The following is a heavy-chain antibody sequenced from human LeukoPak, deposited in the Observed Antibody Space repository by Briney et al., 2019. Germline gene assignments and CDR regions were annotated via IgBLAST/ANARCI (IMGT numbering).Heavy chain of an antibody. CDR2: ISNDASST. V-gene: IGHV3-74*01. Sequence: GGSLRLSCAASGFTFSNYWMHWVRQAPGKGLVWVSRISNDASSTTYADSVKGRFTISRDNSKNTLYLQMNSLRAEDTAVYYCARGNGVDYWGQGTLVTVSS. CDR1: GFTFSNYW. J-gene: IGHJ4*02. D-gene: IGHD2-8*01. CDR3: ARGNGVDY.